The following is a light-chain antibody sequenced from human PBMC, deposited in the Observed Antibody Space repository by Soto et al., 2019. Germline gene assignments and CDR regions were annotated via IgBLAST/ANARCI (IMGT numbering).Light chain of an antibody. CDR2: GAS. J-gene: IGKJ1*01. Sequence: EIVMTQSPATLSVSPGERATLSCRASQSVSSNLAWYQQKPGQAPRLLIYGASTRATGIPARFSGSGSGTEFTLTISSLQSEDFAVYYCKQYNNWPRTFGHGTKVEIK. CDR1: QSVSSN. CDR3: KQYNNWPRT. V-gene: IGKV3-15*01.